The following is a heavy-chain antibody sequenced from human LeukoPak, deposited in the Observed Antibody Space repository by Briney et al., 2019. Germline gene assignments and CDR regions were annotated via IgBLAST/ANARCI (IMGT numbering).Heavy chain of an antibody. V-gene: IGHV4-4*07. J-gene: IGHJ3*02. D-gene: IGHD1-1*01. CDR1: GGSISSYY. Sequence: KPSETLSLTCTVSGGSISSYYWSWIRQPAGKGLEWIGRIYNSGSTNYNPSHKSRVTMSVDTSKNQFSLKLSSVTAADTAVYYCARVELDLDAFDIWGQGTMVTVSS. CDR2: IYNSGST. CDR3: ARVELDLDAFDI.